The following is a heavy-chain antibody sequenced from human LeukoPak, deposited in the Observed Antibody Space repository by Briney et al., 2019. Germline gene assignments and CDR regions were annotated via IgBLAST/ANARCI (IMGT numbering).Heavy chain of an antibody. Sequence: ASVKVSCKASGLTFTSYDLNWVRQATGQGLEWMGWLNPHSGNTGYAVRFQGRVTFTRDTSISTAYMELRSLGSNDTAVYYCARGRSYGDSPLGWWGQGTLVTVSS. D-gene: IGHD4-17*01. CDR3: ARGRSYGDSPLGW. CDR2: LNPHSGNT. V-gene: IGHV1-8*01. CDR1: GLTFTSYD. J-gene: IGHJ4*01.